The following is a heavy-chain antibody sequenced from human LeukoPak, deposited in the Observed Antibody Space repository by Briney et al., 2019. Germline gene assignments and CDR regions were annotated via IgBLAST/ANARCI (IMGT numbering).Heavy chain of an antibody. J-gene: IGHJ4*02. Sequence: PGGSLRLSCAASGFTFSSSAMNWVRQAPGKGLEWVSAISGSGGSTYYADSVKGRFTISRDNSKNTLYLQMNSLRVEDTAVYYCARVLVEGSGSYWYYFDNWGQGTRVTVSS. CDR1: GFTFSSSA. V-gene: IGHV3-23*01. D-gene: IGHD3-10*01. CDR3: ARVLVEGSGSYWYYFDN. CDR2: ISGSGGST.